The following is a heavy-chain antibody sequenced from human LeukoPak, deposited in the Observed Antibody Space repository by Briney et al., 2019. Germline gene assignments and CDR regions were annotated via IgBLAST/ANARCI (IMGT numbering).Heavy chain of an antibody. J-gene: IGHJ4*02. CDR3: ARDPAIVGATGYFDY. D-gene: IGHD1-26*01. V-gene: IGHV1-69*04. CDR2: IIPILGIA. Sequence: GASVRVSCKASGGTFSSYAISWVRQAPGHGLEWMGRIIPILGIANYAQKFQGRVTITADKSTSTAYMELSSLRSEDTAVYYCARDPAIVGATGYFDYWGQGTLVTVSS. CDR1: GGTFSSYA.